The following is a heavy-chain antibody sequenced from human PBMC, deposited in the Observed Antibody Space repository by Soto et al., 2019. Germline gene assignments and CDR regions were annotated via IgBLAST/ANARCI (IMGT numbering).Heavy chain of an antibody. CDR2: MNPNSGNT. CDR3: ARARRVRGVLYYYYYMDV. D-gene: IGHD3-10*01. CDR1: GYTFTSYD. V-gene: IGHV1-8*01. Sequence: ASVKVSCKASGYTFTSYDINWVRQATGQGLEWMGWMNPNSGNTGYAQKFQGRVTMTRNTSISTAYMELSSLRSEDTAVYYCARARRVRGVLYYYYYMDVWGKGTTVTVSS. J-gene: IGHJ6*03.